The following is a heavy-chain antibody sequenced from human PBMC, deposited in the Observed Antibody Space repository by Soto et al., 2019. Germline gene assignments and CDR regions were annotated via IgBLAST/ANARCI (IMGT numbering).Heavy chain of an antibody. J-gene: IGHJ5*02. Sequence: ASVKVSCKASGGTFSSYAISWVRQAPGQGLEWMGGIIPIFGTANYAQKFQGRVTITADESTSTAYMELSSLRSEDTAVYYCAREGRLQGWFDPWGQGTLVTVSS. D-gene: IGHD2-15*01. CDR3: AREGRLQGWFDP. CDR1: GGTFSSYA. CDR2: IIPIFGTA. V-gene: IGHV1-69*13.